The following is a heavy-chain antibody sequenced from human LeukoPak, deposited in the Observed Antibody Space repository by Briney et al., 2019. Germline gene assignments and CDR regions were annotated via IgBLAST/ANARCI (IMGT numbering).Heavy chain of an antibody. D-gene: IGHD5-24*01. Sequence: SETLSLTCTVSGGSISSYYWSWIRQPPGKGLEWIGYIHYSGSTNYNPSLKSRVTISVDTSKNQFSLKLSSVTAADTAVYYCARDLDGYNLRTNWFDPWGQGTLVTVSS. CDR3: ARDLDGYNLRTNWFDP. CDR2: IHYSGST. J-gene: IGHJ5*02. V-gene: IGHV4-59*01. CDR1: GGSISSYY.